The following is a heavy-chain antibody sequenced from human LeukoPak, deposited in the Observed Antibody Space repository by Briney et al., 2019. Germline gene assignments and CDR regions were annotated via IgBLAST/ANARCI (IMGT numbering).Heavy chain of an antibody. V-gene: IGHV3-30-3*01. D-gene: IGHD3-10*01. CDR1: GFTFSSYA. CDR3: ARGDYYGSGSYWWYFDY. CDR2: ISYDGSNK. J-gene: IGHJ4*02. Sequence: GGSLRLSCAASGFTFSSYAMHWVRQAPGKGLEWVAVISYDGSNKYYADSVKGRFTISRDNSKNTLYLQMNSLRAEDTAVYYCARGDYYGSGSYWWYFDYWGRGTLVTVSS.